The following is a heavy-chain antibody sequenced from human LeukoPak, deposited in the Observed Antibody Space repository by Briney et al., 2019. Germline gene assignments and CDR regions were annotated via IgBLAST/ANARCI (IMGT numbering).Heavy chain of an antibody. J-gene: IGHJ4*02. CDR2: IRSKANSYAT. CDR3: TRPICGGDCYDY. D-gene: IGHD2-21*01. CDR1: GFTFSGSA. V-gene: IGHV3-73*01. Sequence: GGSLRLSCAASGFTFSGSAMQWVRQASGKGLEWVGRIRSKANSYATAYAASVKGRFTISRDDSKNTAYLQMNSLKTEDTAVYYCTRPICGGDCYDYWGQGTLVTVSS.